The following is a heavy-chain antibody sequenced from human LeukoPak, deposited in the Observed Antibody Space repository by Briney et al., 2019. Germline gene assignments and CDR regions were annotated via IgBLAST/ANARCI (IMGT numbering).Heavy chain of an antibody. V-gene: IGHV4-39*01. CDR2: IYYSGST. Sequence: SETLSLTCTVSGGPISSSSYYWGWIRQPPGKGLEWIGSIYYSGSTYYNPSLKSRVTISVDTSKNQLSLKLSSVTAADTAVYYCARSSYYDFRYWGQGTLVTVSS. CDR1: GGPISSSSYY. J-gene: IGHJ4*02. D-gene: IGHD3-3*01. CDR3: ARSSYYDFRY.